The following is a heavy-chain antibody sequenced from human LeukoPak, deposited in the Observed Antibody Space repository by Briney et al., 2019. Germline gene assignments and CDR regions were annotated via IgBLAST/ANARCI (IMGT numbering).Heavy chain of an antibody. CDR3: ARDSGTDIFDY. V-gene: IGHV1-2*02. CDR2: INPNSGGT. CDR1: GYTFTGYY. D-gene: IGHD1-14*01. Sequence: GASVKVSCKASGYTFTGYYMHWVRQAPGQGLEWMGWINPNSGGTSYAQKFQGRVTMTRDTSTSTVYMELSSLRSEDTAVYYCARDSGTDIFDYWGQGTLVTVSS. J-gene: IGHJ4*02.